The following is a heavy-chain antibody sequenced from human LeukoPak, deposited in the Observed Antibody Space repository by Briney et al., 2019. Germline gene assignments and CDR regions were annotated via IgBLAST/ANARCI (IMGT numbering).Heavy chain of an antibody. CDR2: ISSSSSYI. V-gene: IGHV3-21*01. D-gene: IGHD3-10*01. CDR3: ARDRMTGSGTHYFDY. Sequence: PGGSLRLSCAASGFTFSSYSMNWVRQAPGKGLEWVSSISSSSSYIYYADSVKGRFTISRDNAKNSLYLQMNSLRADDTAVYYCARDRMTGSGTHYFDYWGQGTLVTVSS. CDR1: GFTFSSYS. J-gene: IGHJ4*02.